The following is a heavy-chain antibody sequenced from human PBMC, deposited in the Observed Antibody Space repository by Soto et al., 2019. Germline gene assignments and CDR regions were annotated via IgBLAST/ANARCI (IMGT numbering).Heavy chain of an antibody. D-gene: IGHD4-17*01. J-gene: IGHJ4*02. CDR1: GFTFSRYG. Sequence: GGSLRLSCVGSGFTFSRYGMHWLRQAPGEGLEWMAVIVNDGSDRDYAASVAGRFTISRDNSKNTLYLQMDNLGVDDTAMYYCARDDDYEANGLDYWGQGTLVTVSS. V-gene: IGHV3-33*01. CDR3: ARDDDYEANGLDY. CDR2: IVNDGSDR.